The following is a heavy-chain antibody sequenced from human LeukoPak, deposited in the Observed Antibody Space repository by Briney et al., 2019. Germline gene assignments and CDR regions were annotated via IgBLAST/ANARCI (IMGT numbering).Heavy chain of an antibody. J-gene: IGHJ4*02. CDR2: ISGSGGST. Sequence: PGGSLRLSCAASGFTFSSYAMSWVRQAPGKGLEWVSAISGSGGSTYYADSVKGRFTISRGNSKNTLYLQMNSLRAEDTAVYYCAKPDCGGDCYSNFDYWGQGTLVTVSS. CDR3: AKPDCGGDCYSNFDY. V-gene: IGHV3-23*01. D-gene: IGHD2-21*02. CDR1: GFTFSSYA.